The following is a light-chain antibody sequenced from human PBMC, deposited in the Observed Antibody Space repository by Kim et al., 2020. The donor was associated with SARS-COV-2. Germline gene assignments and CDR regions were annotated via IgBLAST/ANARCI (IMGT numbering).Light chain of an antibody. CDR3: QQSSSDPPT. Sequence: DIQMTQSPSSLSASVGDRVTITCRASQSVITYLNWYQQKSGKAPELLIYATSYLQSGVPSRFSGSGFGTDFALTITSLQAEDFATYYCQQSSSDPPTFGGGTKVDIK. V-gene: IGKV1-39*01. CDR2: ATS. CDR1: QSVITY. J-gene: IGKJ4*01.